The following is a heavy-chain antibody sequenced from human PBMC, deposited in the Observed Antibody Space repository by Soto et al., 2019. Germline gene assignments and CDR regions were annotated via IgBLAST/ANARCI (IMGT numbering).Heavy chain of an antibody. V-gene: IGHV3-15*07. D-gene: IGHD3-10*01. CDR1: GFTFSNAW. Sequence: PGGSLRLSCAASGFTFSNAWMNWVRQAPGKGLEWVGRIKSKTDGGTTDYAAPVKGRFTISRDDSKNTLYLQMNSLKTEDTAVYYCTTSNYYGSGSYYSRFDYWGQGTLVTVSS. J-gene: IGHJ4*02. CDR3: TTSNYYGSGSYYSRFDY. CDR2: IKSKTDGGTT.